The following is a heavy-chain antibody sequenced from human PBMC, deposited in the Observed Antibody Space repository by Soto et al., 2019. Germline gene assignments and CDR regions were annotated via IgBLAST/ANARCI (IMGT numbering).Heavy chain of an antibody. CDR1: GVSISSGGYY. J-gene: IGHJ5*02. Sequence: PSETLSLTCTVSGVSISSGGYYWNWIRQHPGKGLEWIGYIYYIGSTYYNPSLKSRVTISLDTSKNQFSLRLSSVTAADTAVYYCARSVFPWGQGTLVTVS. V-gene: IGHV4-31*03. CDR2: IYYIGST. CDR3: ARSVFP.